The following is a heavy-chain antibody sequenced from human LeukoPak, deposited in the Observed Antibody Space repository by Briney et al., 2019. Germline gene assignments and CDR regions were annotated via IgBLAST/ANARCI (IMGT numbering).Heavy chain of an antibody. CDR3: AKGWQEYCSSTSCYALIDY. CDR2: ISGSGGST. J-gene: IGHJ4*02. CDR1: GFTFSNYH. D-gene: IGHD2-2*01. Sequence: GGSLRLSCAASGFTFSNYHMNWFRQAPGKGLEWVSAISGSGGSTYYADSVKGRFTISRDNSKNTLYLQMNSLRAEDTAVYYCAKGWQEYCSSTSCYALIDYWGQGTLVTVSS. V-gene: IGHV3-23*01.